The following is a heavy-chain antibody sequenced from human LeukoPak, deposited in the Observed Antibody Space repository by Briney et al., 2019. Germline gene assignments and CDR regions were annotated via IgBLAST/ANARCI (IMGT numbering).Heavy chain of an antibody. CDR3: TSWGDTTAEYFQR. J-gene: IGHJ1*01. Sequence: GGSLRHSCVVSGFTLNRCWMNWVRQAPGKGLEWVAHINLDGRDTYYVDSAKGRFTTSRDNAQNSMYLQMNSLRVEDRAVYYCTSWGDTTAEYFQRWGQRTLVTVSS. V-gene: IGHV3-7*03. D-gene: IGHD2-21*02. CDR1: GFTLNRCW. CDR2: INLDGRDT.